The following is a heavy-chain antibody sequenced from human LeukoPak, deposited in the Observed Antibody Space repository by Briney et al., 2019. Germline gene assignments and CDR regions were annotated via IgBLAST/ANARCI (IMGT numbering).Heavy chain of an antibody. CDR1: GGSISSGDYY. CDR3: AREGVGDFWSGSGYYFDY. V-gene: IGHV4-30-4*08. Sequence: SETLSLTCTVSGGSISSGDYYWSWIRQPPGKGLEWIGYIYYSGSTYYNPSLKSRVTIPVDTSKNQFSLKLSSVTAADTAVYYCAREGVGDFWSGSGYYFDYWGQGTLVTVSS. J-gene: IGHJ4*02. CDR2: IYYSGST. D-gene: IGHD3-3*01.